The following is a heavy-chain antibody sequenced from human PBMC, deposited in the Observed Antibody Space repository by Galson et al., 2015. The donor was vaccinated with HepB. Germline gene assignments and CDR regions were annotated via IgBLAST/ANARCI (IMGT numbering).Heavy chain of an antibody. CDR1: GFTFSSYW. CDR3: ARDRRSGWAPPSESRVDP. CDR2: IKQDGSEK. Sequence: SLRLSCAASGFTFSSYWMSWVRQAPGKGLEWVANIKQDGSEKYYVDSVKGRFAISRDNAKNSLYLQMNSLRAEDTAVYYCARDRRSGWAPPSESRVDPWGQGTLVTVSS. V-gene: IGHV3-7*03. J-gene: IGHJ5*02. D-gene: IGHD6-19*01.